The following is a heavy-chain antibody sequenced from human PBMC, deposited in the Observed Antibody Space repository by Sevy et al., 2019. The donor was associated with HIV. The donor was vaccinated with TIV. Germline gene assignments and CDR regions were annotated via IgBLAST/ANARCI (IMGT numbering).Heavy chain of an antibody. V-gene: IGHV4-39*01. J-gene: IGHJ3*02. Sequence: HSETLSLTCTVSGGSISSSSYYWGWIRQPPGKGLEWIGSIYYSGSTYYNPSLKSRVTISVDTSKNQFSLKLSSVTAADTAVYYCARQGGVGSSWFSDAFDIWGQGTMVTVSS. D-gene: IGHD6-13*01. CDR3: ARQGGVGSSWFSDAFDI. CDR2: IYYSGST. CDR1: GGSISSSSYY.